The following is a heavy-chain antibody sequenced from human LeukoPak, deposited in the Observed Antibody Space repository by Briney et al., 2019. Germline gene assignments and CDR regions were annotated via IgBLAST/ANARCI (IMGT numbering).Heavy chain of an antibody. Sequence: GASVKVSCKASGYTFTGYYMHWVRQAPGQGLEWMGWINPNSGGTNYAQKFQGRVTMTRDTSISTAYMELSRLRSDDTAVYYCARDRNGIWFGELSPSGYWGQGTLVTVSS. V-gene: IGHV1-2*02. CDR2: INPNSGGT. J-gene: IGHJ4*02. D-gene: IGHD3-10*01. CDR1: GYTFTGYY. CDR3: ARDRNGIWFGELSPSGY.